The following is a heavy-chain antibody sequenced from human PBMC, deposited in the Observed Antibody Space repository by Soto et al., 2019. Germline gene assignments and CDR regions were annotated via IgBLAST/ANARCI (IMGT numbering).Heavy chain of an antibody. V-gene: IGHV4-39*01. Sequence: PSETLSLTCTVSGGSISSSSYYWGWIRQPPGKGLEWIGSIYYSGSTYYNPSLKSRVTISVDTSKNQFSLKLSSVTAADTAVYYCARGWGAVPPYLFAFWAQGTMDTGSS. D-gene: IGHD1-26*01. CDR1: GGSISSSSYY. J-gene: IGHJ3*01. CDR3: ARGWGAVPPYLFAF. CDR2: IYYSGST.